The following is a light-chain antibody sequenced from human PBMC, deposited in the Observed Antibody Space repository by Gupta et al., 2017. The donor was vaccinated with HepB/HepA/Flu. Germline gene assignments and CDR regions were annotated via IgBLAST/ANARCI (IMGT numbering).Light chain of an antibody. Sequence: QSVLSQPPSASGTPGQRVTISCSGSSSNIGSNTVNWYQQLPGTAPKLLIYTNTQRPSGVPDRFSGSKSVTSASLAVRGLQSEDEADYYCAAWDDSLNGVVFGRGTKLTVL. V-gene: IGLV1-44*01. CDR1: SSNIGSNT. CDR2: TNT. CDR3: AAWDDSLNGVV. J-gene: IGLJ3*02.